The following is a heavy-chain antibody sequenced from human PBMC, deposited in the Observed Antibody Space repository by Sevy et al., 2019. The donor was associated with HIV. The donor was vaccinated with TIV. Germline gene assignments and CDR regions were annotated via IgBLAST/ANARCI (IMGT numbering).Heavy chain of an antibody. J-gene: IGHJ6*02. CDR3: ARDRSGYYYYGMDV. Sequence: ASVKVSCKASGYTFTSYGISWVRQAPGQGLEWMGWISAYNANTNYAQKLQGRVTMTTDTSTSTAYMELRSLRSDDTAVYYCARDRSGYYYYGMDVWGQGTTVTVSS. D-gene: IGHD3-10*01. CDR1: GYTFTSYG. V-gene: IGHV1-18*01. CDR2: ISAYNANT.